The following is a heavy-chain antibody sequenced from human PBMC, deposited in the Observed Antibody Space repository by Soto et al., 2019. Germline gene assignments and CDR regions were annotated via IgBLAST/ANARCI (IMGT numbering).Heavy chain of an antibody. CDR1: GGSFSGYY. V-gene: IGHV4-34*01. CDR3: ARKTISSPLFDY. Sequence: SETLSLTCAVYGGSFSGYYWSWIRQPPGKGLEWIGEINHSGSTNYNPSLKSRVTISVDTSKNQFSLKLSSVTAAGTAVYYCARKTISSPLFDYWGQGTLVTVSS. D-gene: IGHD2-21*01. J-gene: IGHJ4*02. CDR2: INHSGST.